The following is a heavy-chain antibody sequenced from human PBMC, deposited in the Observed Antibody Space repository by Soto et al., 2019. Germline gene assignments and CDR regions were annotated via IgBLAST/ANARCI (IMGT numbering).Heavy chain of an antibody. D-gene: IGHD3-10*01. CDR3: ARQGFGPLHGLVDV. V-gene: IGHV4-59*08. CDR2: VHHSWGS. CDR1: GGSISSYY. Sequence: QVQLQESGPGLVKPSETLSLSCTVSGGSISSYYWSWFRQSPGKRMEWIGYVHHSWGSSYNPSLQSRVAISLDTSESQFSLKVTSVTAPDTAVYYCARQGFGPLHGLVDVWGQGTTVTVSS. J-gene: IGHJ6*02.